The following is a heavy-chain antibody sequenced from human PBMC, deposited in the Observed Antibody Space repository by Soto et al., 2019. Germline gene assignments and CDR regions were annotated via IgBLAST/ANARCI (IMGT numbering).Heavy chain of an antibody. V-gene: IGHV1-69*01. D-gene: IGHD1-26*01. CDR1: GGTFSSYA. CDR2: IIPIFGTA. Sequence: QVQLVQSGAEVKKPGSSVKVSCKASGGTFSSYAISWVRQAPGQGLEWMGGIIPIFGTANYAQKFQGRVTITADESTSTAYMELSSLRSEDTAVYYCARGLMLGAWYYFAYWGQGTLVTVSS. J-gene: IGHJ4*02. CDR3: ARGLMLGAWYYFAY.